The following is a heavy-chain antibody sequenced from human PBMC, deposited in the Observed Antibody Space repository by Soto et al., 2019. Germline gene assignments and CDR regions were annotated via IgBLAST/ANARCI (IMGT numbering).Heavy chain of an antibody. Sequence: GGSLRLSCAASGFTFSSYGMHWVRQAPGKGLEWVAVIWYDGSNKYYADSVKGRFTISRDNSKNTLYLQMNSLRAEDTAVYYCAKDRPMTTRGYDYWGQGTLVTVSS. J-gene: IGHJ4*02. V-gene: IGHV3-33*06. CDR1: GFTFSSYG. D-gene: IGHD4-17*01. CDR3: AKDRPMTTRGYDY. CDR2: IWYDGSNK.